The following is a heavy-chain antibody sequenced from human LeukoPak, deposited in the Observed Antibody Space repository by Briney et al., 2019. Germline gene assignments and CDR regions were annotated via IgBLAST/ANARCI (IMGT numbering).Heavy chain of an antibody. V-gene: IGHV3-23*01. D-gene: IGHD6-13*01. CDR2: VGGSGGPT. CDR1: GFTFSSYW. CDR3: AKEPSEYSSNWPNYFDY. Sequence: TGGSLRLSCAASGFTFSSYWMSWVRQAPGKGLEWVSAVGGSGGPTYYADSVKGRFTISRDNSKNTLYLQMNSLRAEDTAVYYCAKEPSEYSSNWPNYFDYWGQGTLVTVSS. J-gene: IGHJ4*02.